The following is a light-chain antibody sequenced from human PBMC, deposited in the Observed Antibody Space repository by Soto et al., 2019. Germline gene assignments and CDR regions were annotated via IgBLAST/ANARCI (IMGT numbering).Light chain of an antibody. CDR1: QAISNY. Sequence: DIQMTQSPSSLSASVGDRVTITCRASQAISNYLAWYQQKPGKVPALLIYAASTLQTGVPSRFSGSGSETDFTLTISSLQHEAAETYHCQRFNALPTFGGGTKVEI. V-gene: IGKV1-27*01. CDR2: AAS. CDR3: QRFNALPT. J-gene: IGKJ4*01.